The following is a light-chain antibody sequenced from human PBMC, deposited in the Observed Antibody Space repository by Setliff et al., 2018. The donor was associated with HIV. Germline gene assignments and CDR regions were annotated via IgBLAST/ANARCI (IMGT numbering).Light chain of an antibody. J-gene: IGLJ3*02. V-gene: IGLV1-44*01. CDR1: SSNIGRNT. CDR2: TNN. CDR3: ASWDDSLNGPL. Sequence: QSVLTQPPSASGTPGQRVTISCSGSSSNIGRNTVNWYQQLPGTAPKLLIYTNNQRPSGVPDRFSGSKSGTSASLAISGLQSEDEADYHCASWDDSLNGPLFGGGTKVTVL.